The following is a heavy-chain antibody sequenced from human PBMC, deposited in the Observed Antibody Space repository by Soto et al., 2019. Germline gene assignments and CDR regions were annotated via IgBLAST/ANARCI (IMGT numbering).Heavy chain of an antibody. D-gene: IGHD3-22*01. CDR2: ISGSGGST. V-gene: IGHV3-23*01. CDR1: GFTFSSYA. J-gene: IGHJ3*02. Sequence: PVGSLRLSCAASGFTFSSYAMSWVRQAPGKGLEWVSAISGSGGSTYYADSVKGRFTISRDNSKNTLYLQMNSLRAEGKAVYYCAKVLITMIVVVIPDAFDIWGQGTMVTVSS. CDR3: AKVLITMIVVVIPDAFDI.